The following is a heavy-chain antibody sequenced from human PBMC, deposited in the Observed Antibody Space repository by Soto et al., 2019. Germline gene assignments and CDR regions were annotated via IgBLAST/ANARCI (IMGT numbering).Heavy chain of an antibody. J-gene: IGHJ6*02. Sequence: QVQLVESGGGVVQPGRSLRRSCAASGLTFSSYGMHWVRQAPGKGLEWVAVISYDGSNKYYADSVKGRFTISRDNSKNTLYLQMNSLRAEDTAVYYCAKDLKYAIQHYYYYGMDVWGQGTTVTVSS. CDR1: GLTFSSYG. D-gene: IGHD2-8*01. V-gene: IGHV3-30*18. CDR3: AKDLKYAIQHYYYYGMDV. CDR2: ISYDGSNK.